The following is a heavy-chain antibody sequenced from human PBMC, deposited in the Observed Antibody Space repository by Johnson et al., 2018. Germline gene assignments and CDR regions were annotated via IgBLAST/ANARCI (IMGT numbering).Heavy chain of an antibody. CDR1: GFTFSGYG. V-gene: IGHV3-48*02. J-gene: IGHJ6*02. Sequence: EVQLLESGGGVVQPGRSLRLSCEASGFTFSGYGMHWVRQAPGKGLEWVSYISSSGSTIYYADSVKGRFPISRDNAKNSLYLQMNSLGDEDTAVYYCYRGSGYYTNYGMDVWGQGTTVTVSS. D-gene: IGHD3-3*01. CDR2: ISSSGSTI. CDR3: YRGSGYYTNYGMDV.